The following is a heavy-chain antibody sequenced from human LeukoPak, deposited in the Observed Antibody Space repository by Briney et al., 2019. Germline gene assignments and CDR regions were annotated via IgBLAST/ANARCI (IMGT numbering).Heavy chain of an antibody. CDR2: IYSGGGST. CDR3: ARSPPRYDTRFFDY. J-gene: IGHJ4*02. D-gene: IGHD3-22*01. CDR1: GFTVSTNY. Sequence: GGSLRLSCAASGFTVSTNYVSWVRQAPGRGLKWVSVIYSGGGSTFYADSVKGRFTISRDNSKNTLYLQMNSLRAEDTAVYYCARSPPRYDTRFFDYWGQGILVAVSS. V-gene: IGHV3-53*01.